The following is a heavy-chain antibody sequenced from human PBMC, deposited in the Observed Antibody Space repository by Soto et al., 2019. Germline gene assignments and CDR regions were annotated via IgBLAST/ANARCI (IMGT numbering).Heavy chain of an antibody. J-gene: IGHJ4*02. D-gene: IGHD2-21*02. CDR3: ARDCGGDCPFAY. Sequence: QVQLVQSGAEVKKPGSSVKVSCKASGGTFSSDSISWVRQAPGQGLEWMGGIIPGVGTADYAQKFQGRLTIVADESTNTAYMELSGLTSEDTAVYYCARDCGGDCPFAYWGQGTLVTVSS. CDR2: IIPGVGTA. V-gene: IGHV1-69*12. CDR1: GGTFSSDS.